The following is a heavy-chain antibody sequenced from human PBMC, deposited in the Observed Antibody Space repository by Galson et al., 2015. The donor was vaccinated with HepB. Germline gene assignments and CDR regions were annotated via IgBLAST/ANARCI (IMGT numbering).Heavy chain of an antibody. V-gene: IGHV1-8*01. CDR2: MNPNSGNT. J-gene: IGHJ4*02. D-gene: IGHD2-2*01. Sequence: SVKVSCKAFGYTFTSYDINWVRQATGQGLEWMGWMNPNSGNTGYAQKFQGRVTMTRNTSISTAYMELSSLRSEDTAVYYCARGPRGSTSHQDYWGQGTLVTVSS. CDR1: GYTFTSYD. CDR3: ARGPRGSTSHQDY.